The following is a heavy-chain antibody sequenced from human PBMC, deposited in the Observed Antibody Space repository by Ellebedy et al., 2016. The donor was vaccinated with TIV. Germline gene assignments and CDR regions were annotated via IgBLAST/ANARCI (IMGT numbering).Heavy chain of an antibody. V-gene: IGHV5-10-1*01. J-gene: IGHJ4*02. D-gene: IGHD1-26*01. CDR2: IEPSDPSGSYT. CDR1: EYSFIHYW. Sequence: GESLKISXKGSEYSFIHYWISWVRQMPGKGLEWMGRIEPSDPSGSYTTYSPSSQGHVTISVDKSITTAYLEWSSLKASDTAMYYCARHELGSNAAFDYWGQGTLVTVSS. CDR3: ARHELGSNAAFDY.